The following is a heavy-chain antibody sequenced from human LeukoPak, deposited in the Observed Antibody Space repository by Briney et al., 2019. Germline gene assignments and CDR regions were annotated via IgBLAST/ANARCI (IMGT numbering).Heavy chain of an antibody. CDR3: ARGWQQLVL. Sequence: GGSLRLSCAASGFTFSNYDMNWVRQAPGKGLEWVSSISTSSSYIYYADSVKGRFTISRDNAKNSLYLQVNSLRAEDAAVYYCARGWQQLVLWGRGTLVTVSS. V-gene: IGHV3-21*01. CDR1: GFTFSNYD. D-gene: IGHD6-13*01. J-gene: IGHJ4*02. CDR2: ISTSSSYI.